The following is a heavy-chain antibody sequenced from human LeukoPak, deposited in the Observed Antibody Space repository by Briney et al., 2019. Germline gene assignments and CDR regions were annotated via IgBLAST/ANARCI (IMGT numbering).Heavy chain of an antibody. J-gene: IGHJ5*02. V-gene: IGHV4-59*12. CDR1: GGSISSYY. Sequence: SETLSLTCTVSGGSISSYYWSWIRQPPGKGLEWIGYIYYSGSTNYNPSLKSRVTISVDTSKNQFSLKLSSVTAADTAVYYCASYVGIAAAGKGASAQYNWFDPWGQGTLVTVSS. D-gene: IGHD6-13*01. CDR3: ASYVGIAAAGKGASAQYNWFDP. CDR2: IYYSGST.